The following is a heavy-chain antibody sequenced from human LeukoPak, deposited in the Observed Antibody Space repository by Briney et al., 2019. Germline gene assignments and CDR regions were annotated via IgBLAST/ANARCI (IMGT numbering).Heavy chain of an antibody. CDR3: ARESPGTTVFDY. V-gene: IGHV3-21*01. Sequence: TGGSLRLSCAASGHTFSSYNMNWVRQAPGKGLEWVASISSSSSFIYYADSVEGRFTISRDNAKNSLYLQISSLRAEDTAVYYCARESPGTTVFDYWGQGTLVTVSS. J-gene: IGHJ4*02. CDR2: ISSSSSFI. CDR1: GHTFSSYN. D-gene: IGHD1-1*01.